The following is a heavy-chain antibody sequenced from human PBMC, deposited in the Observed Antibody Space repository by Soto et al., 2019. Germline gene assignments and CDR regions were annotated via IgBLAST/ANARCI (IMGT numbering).Heavy chain of an antibody. D-gene: IGHD6-19*01. CDR3: GSGRSGQIVFFY. CDR2: IGPESGAT. Sequence: VASVKVSCKASGYTFTGHYTHWERQAPEQGPEWMGEIGPESGATRYAHKFQGTITMTRDTSITTVYMELNNLSPDDTAVYYCGSGRSGQIVFFYWGHVTPVTVSS. CDR1: GYTFTGHY. V-gene: IGHV1-2*02. J-gene: IGHJ4*01.